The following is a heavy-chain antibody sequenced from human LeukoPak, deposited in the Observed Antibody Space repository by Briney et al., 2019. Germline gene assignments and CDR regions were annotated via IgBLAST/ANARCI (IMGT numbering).Heavy chain of an antibody. J-gene: IGHJ4*02. CDR3: ARADSSGYYVGY. CDR1: GGSFSGYY. D-gene: IGHD3-22*01. V-gene: IGHV4-59*01. CDR2: IYYSGST. Sequence: SETLSLTCAVYGGSFSGYYWSWIRQPPGKGLEWIGHIYYSGSTNYNPSLKSRVTISVDTSKNQSSLKLSSVTAADTAVYYCARADSSGYYVGYWGQGTLVTVSS.